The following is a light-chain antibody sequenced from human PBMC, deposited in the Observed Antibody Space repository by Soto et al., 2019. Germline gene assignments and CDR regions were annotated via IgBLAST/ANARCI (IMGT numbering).Light chain of an antibody. Sequence: DIHMTQSPSTLSASVGDRVTITCRDSQSISRWLAWYQQKPGKAPKLLIYQASSLESGVPSRFSGSGSGTEFSLTISSLQTDDFATYYCQQYNGYSGYTFGQGTKLEIK. J-gene: IGKJ2*01. V-gene: IGKV1-5*03. CDR3: QQYNGYSGYT. CDR2: QAS. CDR1: QSISRW.